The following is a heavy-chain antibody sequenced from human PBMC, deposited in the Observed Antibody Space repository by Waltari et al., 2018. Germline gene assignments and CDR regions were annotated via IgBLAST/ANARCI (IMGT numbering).Heavy chain of an antibody. V-gene: IGHV3-30*01. CDR2: ILYDGGNK. Sequence: QVQLVESGGGVVQPGRSLRLSCAASGFPFSSYAMHWVRQAPGKGREWVGVILYDGGNKYDVDSVKGRFTISRDKSKNALCLQMNSLRAEDTAVYYCARMDYYGSGSHPTDAFDIWGQGTMVTVSS. D-gene: IGHD3-10*01. CDR3: ARMDYYGSGSHPTDAFDI. CDR1: GFPFSSYA. J-gene: IGHJ3*02.